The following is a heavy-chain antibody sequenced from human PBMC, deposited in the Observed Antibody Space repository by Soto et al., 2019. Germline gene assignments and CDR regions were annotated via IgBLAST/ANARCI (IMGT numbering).Heavy chain of an antibody. CDR1: GYTFTGYW. V-gene: IGHV5-51*01. D-gene: IGHD1-7*01. Sequence: GESLKISCKGSGYTFTGYWIGWVRQMPGKGLEWMGIVYPGDSDIRYSPSFRGQVTISIDKSVSTAYLQWNSLKASDTAMHYCARALTGTIHPHYFDYWGQGTLVTVS. CDR2: VYPGDSDI. J-gene: IGHJ4*02. CDR3: ARALTGTIHPHYFDY.